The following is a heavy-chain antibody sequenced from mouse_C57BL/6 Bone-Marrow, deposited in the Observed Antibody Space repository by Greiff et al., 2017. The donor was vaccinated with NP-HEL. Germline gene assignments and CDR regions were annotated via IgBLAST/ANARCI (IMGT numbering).Heavy chain of an antibody. CDR3: ARQEMGTSFYYFEY. D-gene: IGHD2-3*01. J-gene: IGHJ2*01. CDR2: ISSGGSYT. V-gene: IGHV5-6*01. CDR1: GFTFSSYG. Sequence: VQLQQSGGDLVKPGGSLKLSCAASGFTFSSYGMSWVRQTPDKRLEWVATISSGGSYTYYPDSVKGRFTISRDNAKNTLYLQMSRLKSEDTAMYYCARQEMGTSFYYFEYWGQGTTLTVSS.